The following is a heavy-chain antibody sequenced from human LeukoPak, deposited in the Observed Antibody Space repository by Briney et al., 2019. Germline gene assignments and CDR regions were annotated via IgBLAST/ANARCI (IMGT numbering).Heavy chain of an antibody. CDR2: IYYSGST. CDR3: ASTPPIYDILTGYYSPRMDV. V-gene: IGHV4-39*01. D-gene: IGHD3-9*01. CDR1: SSYT. J-gene: IGHJ6*02. Sequence: SSYTMHWIRQPPGKGLEWIGSIYYSGSTYYNPSLKSRVTISVDTSKNQFSLKLSSVTAADTAVYYCASTPPIYDILTGYYSPRMDVWGQGTTVTVSS.